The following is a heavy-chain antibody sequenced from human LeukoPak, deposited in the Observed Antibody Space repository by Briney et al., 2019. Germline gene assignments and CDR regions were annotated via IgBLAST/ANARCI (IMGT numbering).Heavy chain of an antibody. CDR2: INPNSGGT. CDR3: ARSLKASLPNFDY. Sequence: ASVKVSCKASGYTFPGYLIHWVRQAPGQGLEWMGWINPNSGGTNYAQKFQGRVTMTRDTSISTAYMELSRLRSDDTAVYYCARSLKASLPNFDYWGQGTLVTVSS. D-gene: IGHD5-12*01. J-gene: IGHJ4*02. V-gene: IGHV1-2*02. CDR1: GYTFPGYL.